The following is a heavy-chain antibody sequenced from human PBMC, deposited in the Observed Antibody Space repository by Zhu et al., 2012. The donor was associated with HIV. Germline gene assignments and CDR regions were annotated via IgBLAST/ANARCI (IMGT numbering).Heavy chain of an antibody. J-gene: IGHJ5*02. V-gene: IGHV4-39*07. CDR2: IYYSGTT. D-gene: IGHD3-3*01. Sequence: QVQLQESGPGLVKPSETLSLTCTVSGGSISGSTYYWGWIRQPPGKGLEWIGGIYYSGTTYYNPSLKSRVTISVDTSKNQFSLKLNSVTAADTAVYYCVREYTILITGRRVNWFDPWGQGTRHRLL. CDR1: GGSISGSTYY. CDR3: VREYTILITGRRVNWFDP.